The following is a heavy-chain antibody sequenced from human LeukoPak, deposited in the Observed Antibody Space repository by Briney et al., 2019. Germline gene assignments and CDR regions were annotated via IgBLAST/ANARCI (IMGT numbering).Heavy chain of an antibody. J-gene: IGHJ4*02. CDR3: TTPFYGDYGSFDY. V-gene: IGHV3-15*01. CDR1: GFTFSNAW. CDR2: IKSKTDGGTT. Sequence: GGSPRLSCAASGFTFSNAWMSWVRQAPGKGLEWVGRIKSKTDGGTTDYAAPVKGRFTISRDDSKNTLYLQMNSLKTEDTAVYYCTTPFYGDYGSFDYWGQGTLVTVSS. D-gene: IGHD4-17*01.